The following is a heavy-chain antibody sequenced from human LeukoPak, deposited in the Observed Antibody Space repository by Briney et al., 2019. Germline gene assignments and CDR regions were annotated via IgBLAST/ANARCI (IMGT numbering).Heavy chain of an antibody. Sequence: SETLSLTCTVSGGPISSYYWSWIRQPPGKGLEWIGYIYYSGSTNYNPSLKSRVTISVDTSKNQFSLKLSSVTAADTAVYYCARSYRYYYGSGSYYDSYYYYYMDVWGKGTTVTISS. CDR1: GGPISSYY. CDR2: IYYSGST. J-gene: IGHJ6*03. D-gene: IGHD3-10*01. V-gene: IGHV4-59*01. CDR3: ARSYRYYYGSGSYYDSYYYYYMDV.